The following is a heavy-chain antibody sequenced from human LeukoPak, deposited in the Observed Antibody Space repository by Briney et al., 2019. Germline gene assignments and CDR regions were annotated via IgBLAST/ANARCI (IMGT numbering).Heavy chain of an antibody. J-gene: IGHJ4*02. CDR1: GFTFSSYA. CDR3: AKDPLYYDFWSGSFDY. D-gene: IGHD3-3*01. V-gene: IGHV3-23*01. Sequence: GASLRLSCAASGFTFSSYAMSWVRQAPGKGLEWVSAISGSGGSTYYADSVKGRFTISRDNSKNTLYLQMNSLRAEDTAVYYCAKDPLYYDFWSGSFDYWGQGTLVTVS. CDR2: ISGSGGST.